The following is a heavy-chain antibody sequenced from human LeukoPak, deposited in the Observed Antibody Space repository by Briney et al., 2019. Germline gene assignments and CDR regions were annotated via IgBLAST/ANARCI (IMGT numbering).Heavy chain of an antibody. V-gene: IGHV4-59*01. D-gene: IGHD3-9*01. CDR3: ARVAYISVYYYYYYYMDV. CDR2: IYYSGST. CDR1: GGSISSYY. Sequence: SETLSLTCTVSGGSISSYYWSWIRQPPGKGLEWIGYIYYSGSTNYNPSLKSRVTISVDTSKNQFSLKLSSVTAADTAVYYCARVAYISVYYYYYYYMDVWGKGTTVTVSS. J-gene: IGHJ6*03.